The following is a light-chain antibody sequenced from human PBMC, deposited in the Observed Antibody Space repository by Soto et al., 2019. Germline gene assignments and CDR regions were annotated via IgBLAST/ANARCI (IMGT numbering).Light chain of an antibody. CDR3: QQRNNWPPLT. J-gene: IGKJ4*01. V-gene: IGKV3-11*01. Sequence: EIVLTQSPATLSLSPGERATPSCMASHSVNNALAWYQQRPGQDPRLLFYDASNRAASVTARFSGSGSGTDFTLTISGLEPEDFAVYYCQQRNNWPPLTFDGGTKVDIK. CDR2: DAS. CDR1: HSVNNA.